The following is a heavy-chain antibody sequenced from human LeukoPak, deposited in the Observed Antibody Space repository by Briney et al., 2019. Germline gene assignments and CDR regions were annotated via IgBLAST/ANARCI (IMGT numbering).Heavy chain of an antibody. CDR3: ARRLLWSGWFDP. D-gene: IGHD3-10*01. CDR2: ISGSGGST. J-gene: IGHJ5*02. V-gene: IGHV3-23*01. Sequence: GGSLRLSCAASGFTFSSYAMSWVRQAPGKGLEWVSAISGSGGSTYYADSVKGRFTISRDNSKNTLYLQMNSLRAEDTAVYYCARRLLWSGWFDPWGRGTLVTVSS. CDR1: GFTFSSYA.